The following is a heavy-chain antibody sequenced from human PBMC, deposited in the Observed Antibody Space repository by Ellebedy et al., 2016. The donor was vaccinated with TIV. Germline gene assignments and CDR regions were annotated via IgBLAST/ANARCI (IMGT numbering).Heavy chain of an antibody. D-gene: IGHD3-10*01. CDR3: ARPHSSGSGSFGSFDY. V-gene: IGHV3-30*01. CDR1: GFTFSSYT. Sequence: GESLKISCAASGFTFSSYTMHWVRQTPGEGQEWVEVISYDGTSQYYADSVKGSLTISRDNSDNTLFRHMNSLRVDESAVYYCARPHSSGSGSFGSFDYWGQGALVTVSS. J-gene: IGHJ4*02. CDR2: ISYDGTSQ.